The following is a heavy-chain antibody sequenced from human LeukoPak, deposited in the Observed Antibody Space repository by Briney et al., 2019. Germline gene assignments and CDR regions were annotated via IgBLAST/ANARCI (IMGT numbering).Heavy chain of an antibody. V-gene: IGHV4-31*03. CDR2: IYYSGST. Sequence: PSXXLSLTCXVSGXSISXGXXYWSWIRQHPGKGLXWIGYIYYSGSTYYNPSLKSRVTISVDTSKNQFSLKLSSVTAADTAVYYCARYYYDSSGYYSYYFDYWGQGTLVTVSS. CDR1: GXSISXGXXY. D-gene: IGHD3-22*01. J-gene: IGHJ4*02. CDR3: ARYYYDSSGYYSYYFDY.